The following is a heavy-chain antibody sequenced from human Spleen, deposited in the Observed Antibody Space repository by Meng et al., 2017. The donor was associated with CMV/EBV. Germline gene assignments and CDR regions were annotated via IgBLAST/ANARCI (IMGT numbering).Heavy chain of an antibody. J-gene: IGHJ4*02. CDR3: VRDRNYGVYSGSDY. V-gene: IGHV3-9*01. D-gene: IGHD4-17*01. Sequence: GGSLRLSCAASGFTFDDYAMHWVRQAPGKGLEWVSGISWNSGSIGYADSVKGRFTISRDNAKNSLYLQMDNLGTEDTALYYCVRDRNYGVYSGSDYWGQGTLVTVSS. CDR1: GFTFDDYA. CDR2: ISWNSGSI.